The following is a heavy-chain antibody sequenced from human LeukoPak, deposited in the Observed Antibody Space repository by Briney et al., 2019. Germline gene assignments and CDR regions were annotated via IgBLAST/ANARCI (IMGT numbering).Heavy chain of an antibody. D-gene: IGHD2-21*01. CDR1: GYTFTSYY. CDR3: ARDRGISDAFDI. CDR2: INPNSGGT. Sequence: ASVKVSCKASGYTFTSYYMHWVRQAPGQGLEWLGWINPNSGGTNYAQKFQGRVTMTRDTSISTAYMELSRLRSDDTAVYYCARDRGISDAFDIWGQGTMVTVSS. J-gene: IGHJ3*02. V-gene: IGHV1-2*02.